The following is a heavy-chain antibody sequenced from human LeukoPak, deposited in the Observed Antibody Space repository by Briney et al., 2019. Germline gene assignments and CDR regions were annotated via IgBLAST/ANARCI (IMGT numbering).Heavy chain of an antibody. CDR2: ISSSSSYI. D-gene: IGHD2-2*01. J-gene: IGHJ4*02. CDR1: GFTYSCYS. V-gene: IGHV3-21*01. CDR3: ASGRRPYSRTSCYPY. Sequence: GGSLRLSCAASGFTYSCYSRHWGRQAPGKGLEWVSSISSSSSYIYYADSVKGRFTISGDNAKNSLYLQMNSLRAEDTAVYYCASGRRPYSRTSCYPYWGQGTLVTVSS.